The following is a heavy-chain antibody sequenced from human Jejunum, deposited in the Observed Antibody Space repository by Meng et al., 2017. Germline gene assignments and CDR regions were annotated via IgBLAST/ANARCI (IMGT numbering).Heavy chain of an antibody. J-gene: IGHJ5*02. D-gene: IGHD3-10*01. CDR1: GGSISGSNYY. CDR2: IYYSGST. Sequence: RLQLQESGPGLVKASETLSLPCTVSGGSISGSNYYWGWIRQPPGKGLEWIGTIYYSGSTYYNPSLKSRVTISVDTSKNQFSLNLSSVTAADTAIYYCARVSKPYGSGLDPWGQGTLVTVSS. CDR3: ARVSKPYGSGLDP. V-gene: IGHV4-39*06.